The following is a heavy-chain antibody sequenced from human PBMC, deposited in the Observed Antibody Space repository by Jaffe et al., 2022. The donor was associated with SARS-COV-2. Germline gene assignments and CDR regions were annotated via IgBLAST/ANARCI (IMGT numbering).Heavy chain of an antibody. J-gene: IGHJ4*02. D-gene: IGHD5-12*01. CDR2: IYSGGST. V-gene: IGHV3-53*01. Sequence: EVQLVESGGGLIQPGGSLRLSCAASGFTVSSNYMSWVRQAPGKGLEWVSVIYSGGSTYYADSVKGRFTISRDNSKNTLYLQMNSLRAEDTAVYYCARDRDGYNSTPLGYWGQGTLVTVSS. CDR3: ARDRDGYNSTPLGY. CDR1: GFTVSSNY.